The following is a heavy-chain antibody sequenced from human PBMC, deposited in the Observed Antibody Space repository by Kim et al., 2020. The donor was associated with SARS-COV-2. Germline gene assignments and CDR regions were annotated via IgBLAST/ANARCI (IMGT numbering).Heavy chain of an antibody. J-gene: IGHJ4*02. CDR3: ARVLASGDILTGYVDY. D-gene: IGHD3-9*01. Sequence: SLKSRVTISVDTSKNQFSLKLSSVTAADTAVYYCARVLASGDILTGYVDYWGQGTLVTVSS. V-gene: IGHV4-34*01.